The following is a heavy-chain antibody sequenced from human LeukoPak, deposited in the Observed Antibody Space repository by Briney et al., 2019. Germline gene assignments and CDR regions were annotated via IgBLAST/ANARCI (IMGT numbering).Heavy chain of an antibody. CDR1: GFTFSSYW. V-gene: IGHV3-23*01. CDR2: ISGSGGST. Sequence: GGSLRLSCAASGFTFSSYWMSWVRQAPGKGLEWVSAISGSGGSTYYADSVKGRFTISRDNSKNTLYLQMNSLRAEDTAVYYCAKDRRRTYYYGSGSYYRGGYWGQGTLVTVSS. CDR3: AKDRRRTYYYGSGSYYRGGY. D-gene: IGHD3-10*01. J-gene: IGHJ4*02.